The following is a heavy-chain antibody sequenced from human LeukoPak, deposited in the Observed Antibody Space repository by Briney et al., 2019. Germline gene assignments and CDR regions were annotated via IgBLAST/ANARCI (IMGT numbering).Heavy chain of an antibody. D-gene: IGHD4-17*01. CDR2: INHSGST. CDR1: GGSFSGYY. J-gene: IGHJ4*02. Sequence: PSETLSLTCAVYGGSFSGYYWSWIRQPPGKGLEWIGEINHSGSTNYNPSLKSRVTISVDTSKNQFSLKLSSVTAADTAVYYCARGGGPGVYGDYYFDYWGQGTPVSFAS. V-gene: IGHV4-34*01. CDR3: ARGGGPGVYGDYYFDY.